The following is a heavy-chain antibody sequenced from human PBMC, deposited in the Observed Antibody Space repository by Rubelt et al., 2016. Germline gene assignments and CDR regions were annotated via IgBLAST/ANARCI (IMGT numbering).Heavy chain of an antibody. CDR2: INPGGGST. CDR1: GYTFPSSY. Sequence: QVQLVQSGAEVKKPGASVKVSCRASGYTFPSSYMHWVRQAPGQGLEWMGIINPGGGSTSYAQKFQGRVTMTRDTSTSAVYMELRSLRSDDTAVYYCARYLGIEGDFDYWGQGTLVTVSS. J-gene: IGHJ4*02. D-gene: IGHD7-27*01. CDR3: ARYLGIEGDFDY. V-gene: IGHV1-46*01.